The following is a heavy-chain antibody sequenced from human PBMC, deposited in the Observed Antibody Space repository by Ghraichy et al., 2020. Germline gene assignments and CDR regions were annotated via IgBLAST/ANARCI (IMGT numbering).Heavy chain of an antibody. V-gene: IGHV4-4*02. CDR2: IYHSGST. CDR1: GGSISSSNW. Sequence: SETLSLTCAVSGGSISSSNWWSWVRQPPGKGLEWIGEIYHSGSTNYNPSLKSRVTISVDKSKNQFSLKLSSVTAADTAVYYCARVGCSGGSCYSGDLDYWGQGTLVTVSS. CDR3: ARVGCSGGSCYSGDLDY. D-gene: IGHD2-15*01. J-gene: IGHJ4*02.